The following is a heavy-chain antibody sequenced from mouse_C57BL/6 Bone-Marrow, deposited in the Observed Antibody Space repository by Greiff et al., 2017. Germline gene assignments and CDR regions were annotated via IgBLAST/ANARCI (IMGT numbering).Heavy chain of an antibody. CDR2: ISNLAYSI. D-gene: IGHD2-1*01. Sequence: EVQLVESGGGLVQPGGSLKLSCAASGFTFSDYGMAWVRQAPRKGPEWVAFISNLAYSIYYADTVTGRFTISRENAKNTLYLEMSSLRSEDTAMYYCARRSTMAYWYFDVWGTGTTVTVSS. CDR3: ARRSTMAYWYFDV. J-gene: IGHJ1*03. CDR1: GFTFSDYG. V-gene: IGHV5-15*01.